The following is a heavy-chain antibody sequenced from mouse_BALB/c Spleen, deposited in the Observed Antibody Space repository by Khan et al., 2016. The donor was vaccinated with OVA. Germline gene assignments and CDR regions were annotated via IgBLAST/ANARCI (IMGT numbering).Heavy chain of an antibody. CDR3: AGGRTY. D-gene: IGHD3-3*01. Sequence: VQLKESGPGLVKPSQSLSLTCTVTGYSITSDYAWNWIRQFPGNKLEWMGYISYSGSTSYTPSLKSRISITRDTSKNQFFLQWNSVTTEDTATYFCAGGRTYWGQGTLVTVSA. CDR1: GYSITSDYA. V-gene: IGHV3-2*02. CDR2: ISYSGST. J-gene: IGHJ3*01.